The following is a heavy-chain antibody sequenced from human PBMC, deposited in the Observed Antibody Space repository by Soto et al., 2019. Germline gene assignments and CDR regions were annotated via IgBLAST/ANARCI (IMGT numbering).Heavy chain of an antibody. CDR3: GRISWSISCSPSGL. V-gene: IGHV4-4*02. CDR2: ILHSGRT. Sequence: PSETLSLTCAVSGASITTDTWWTWVRQPPGKGLEWIGEILHSGRTNYNPSLKSRVSVSIDRSRNQFSLTLNSVTAADTAVYYCGRISWSISCSPSGLWGQGTPVNVSS. D-gene: IGHD3-3*01. J-gene: IGHJ4*02. CDR1: GASITTDTW.